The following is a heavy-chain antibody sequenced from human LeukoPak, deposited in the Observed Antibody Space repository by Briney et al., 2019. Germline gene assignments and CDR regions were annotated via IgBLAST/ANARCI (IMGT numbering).Heavy chain of an antibody. J-gene: IGHJ4*02. CDR3: ARERPAARVYYFDY. Sequence: GGSLRLSCAASGFTFDDYGMSWVRQAAGKGLEWVSGINWNGGSTGYADSVKGRFTISRDNAKNSLYLQMNSLRAEDTALYYCARERPAARVYYFDYWGQGTLVTVSS. V-gene: IGHV3-20*04. CDR2: INWNGGST. CDR1: GFTFDDYG. D-gene: IGHD6-6*01.